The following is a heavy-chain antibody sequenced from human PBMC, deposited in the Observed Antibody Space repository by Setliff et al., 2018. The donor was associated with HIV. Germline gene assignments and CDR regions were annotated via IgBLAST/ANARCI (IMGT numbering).Heavy chain of an antibody. CDR1: GGSFSGYY. V-gene: IGHV4-34*01. D-gene: IGHD3-10*01. Sequence: PSETLSLTCAVYGGSFSGYYWSWIRQPPGKGLEWIGEINHSGSTFYSPSLKSRVTISVDTSKNQFSLKLSSVTAADTAVYYCARERYFYHNDGSRSRHFDYWGQGALVTVSS. CDR2: INHSGST. CDR3: ARERYFYHNDGSRSRHFDY. J-gene: IGHJ4*02.